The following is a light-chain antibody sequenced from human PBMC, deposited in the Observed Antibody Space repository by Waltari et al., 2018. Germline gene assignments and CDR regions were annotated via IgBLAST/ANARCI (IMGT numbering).Light chain of an antibody. CDR3: QQHGTLPAT. V-gene: IGKV3-20*01. Sequence: EIVLTQSPGTASLSPGERVTLSCRASQTVGSSSLAWYQQKPGQAPRLVIYRASRRATGIPDRVSCSGSGTDFSLTISRLELEDFAVYYCQQHGTLPATFGQGTNVEIK. CDR1: QTVGSSS. J-gene: IGKJ1*01. CDR2: RAS.